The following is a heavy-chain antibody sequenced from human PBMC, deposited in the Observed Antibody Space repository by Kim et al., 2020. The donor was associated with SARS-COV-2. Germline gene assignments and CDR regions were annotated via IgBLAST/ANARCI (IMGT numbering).Heavy chain of an antibody. J-gene: IGHJ3*02. CDR3: AKRGIYGNDAFDI. Sequence: GGSLRLSCVASGFTFGNSAMTWVRQAPGKGLEWVSHISSSGYSTYYADSVKGRFTISRDNSKNTLYLEMNNLRVEDTAVYYCAKRGIYGNDAFDIWCQGT. CDR2: ISSSGYST. V-gene: IGHV3-23*01. D-gene: IGHD3-16*01. CDR1: GFTFGNSA.